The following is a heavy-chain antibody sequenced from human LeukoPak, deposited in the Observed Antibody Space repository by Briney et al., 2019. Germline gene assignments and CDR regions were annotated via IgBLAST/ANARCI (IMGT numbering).Heavy chain of an antibody. CDR1: GFTFSSYA. D-gene: IGHD3-22*01. V-gene: IGHV3-23*01. CDR2: ISGGGSGT. Sequence: GGSLRLSYAPSGFTFSSYAMSWVRQAPGKGLEWVAVISGGGSGTYYADSVRGRFTISRDNSKNTVYLQVNSLRAEDTAIYYCAKAVGSSGYFSRDAFDIWGQGTMVTVSS. J-gene: IGHJ3*02. CDR3: AKAVGSSGYFSRDAFDI.